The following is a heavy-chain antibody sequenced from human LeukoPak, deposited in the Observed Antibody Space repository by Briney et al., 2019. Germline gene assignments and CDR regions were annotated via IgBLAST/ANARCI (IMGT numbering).Heavy chain of an antibody. D-gene: IGHD1-20*01. CDR3: LRDLNWSLDQ. CDR1: GFTFSNYM. CDR2: IKSDGITI. V-gene: IGHV3-74*01. J-gene: IGHJ4*02. Sequence: PGESLRLSCAASGFTFSNYMMHWVRQAPGKGLVWVSRIKSDGITITYADSVKGRFTISRDNAKNTLYLQMNSLRAEDTAVYYCLRDLNWSLDQWGQGTLVTASS.